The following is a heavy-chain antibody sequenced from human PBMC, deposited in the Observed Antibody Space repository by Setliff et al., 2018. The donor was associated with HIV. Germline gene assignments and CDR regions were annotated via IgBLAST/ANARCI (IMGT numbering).Heavy chain of an antibody. V-gene: IGHV3-20*04. CDR1: GFTFDDYG. D-gene: IGHD6-19*01. CDR3: AREGFSGWYLNY. Sequence: PGGSLRLSCAASGFTFDDYGMSWVRQAPGKGLEWVSGINWNGGSTGYADSVKGRFTISRDNAKNSRYLQINSLRAEDTALYYCAREGFSGWYLNYWGQGTLVTVSS. J-gene: IGHJ4*02. CDR2: INWNGGST.